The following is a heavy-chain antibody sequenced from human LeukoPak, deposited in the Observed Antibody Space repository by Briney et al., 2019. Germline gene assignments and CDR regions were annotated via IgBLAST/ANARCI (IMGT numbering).Heavy chain of an antibody. CDR1: GFTFSIYW. J-gene: IGHJ4*02. V-gene: IGHV3-74*01. D-gene: IGHD3-22*01. Sequence: SGGSLRLSCAASGFTFSIYWIHWVRQAPGKGLVWVSRIYSDATYYADSVKGRFTISRDNAKNTLYLQMNSLRAEDTAVYYCARESYDSSGYYYGGGFDYWGQGTLVTVSS. CDR2: IYSDAT. CDR3: ARESYDSSGYYYGGGFDY.